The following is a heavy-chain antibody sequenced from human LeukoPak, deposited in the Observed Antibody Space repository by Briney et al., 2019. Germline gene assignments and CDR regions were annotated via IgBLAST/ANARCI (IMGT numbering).Heavy chain of an antibody. CDR1: GGSISSYY. CDR3: ARDLGYSSSWSFDP. V-gene: IGHV4-59*01. J-gene: IGHJ5*02. D-gene: IGHD6-13*01. CDR2: IYYSGST. Sequence: PSETLSLTCTVSGGSISSYYWSWIRQPPGKGLEWIGYIYYSGSTNYNPSLKSRVTISVDTSKNQFSLKLSSVTAADTAVYYCARDLGYSSSWSFDPWGQGTLVTVSS.